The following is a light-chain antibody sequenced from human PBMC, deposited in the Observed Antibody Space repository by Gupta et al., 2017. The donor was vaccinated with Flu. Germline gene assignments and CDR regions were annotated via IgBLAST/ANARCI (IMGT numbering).Light chain of an antibody. CDR2: EVS. V-gene: IGLV2-14*01. CDR3: TSCNSSRTCIV. CDR1: SSDVGGYDY. Sequence: QSALTQPSSVSGSPGQSITISCTGTSSDVGGYDYVSWYQQHPGTAPKIMIYEVSNRPSGVPNRFSGSKSGTPASLSIYGLQAEDEADYYCTSCNSSRTCIVFGGGTKLIVL. J-gene: IGLJ2*01.